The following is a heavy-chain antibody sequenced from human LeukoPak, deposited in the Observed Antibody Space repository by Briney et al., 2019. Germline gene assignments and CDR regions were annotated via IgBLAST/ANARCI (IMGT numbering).Heavy chain of an antibody. J-gene: IGHJ4*02. CDR2: MNPNSGNT. D-gene: IGHD1-26*01. CDR3: ARDREGASTPDY. CDR1: GYTFTSYD. Sequence: ASVKVSCKASGYTFTSYDINWVRQATGQGLEWMGWMNPNSGNTGYAQKFQGRVTMTRNTSISTAYMELSSLRSEDTAVYYCARDREGASTPDYWGQGTLVTVSS. V-gene: IGHV1-8*01.